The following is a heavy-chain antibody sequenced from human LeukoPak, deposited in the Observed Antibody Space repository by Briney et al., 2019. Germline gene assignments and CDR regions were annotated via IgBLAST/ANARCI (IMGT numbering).Heavy chain of an antibody. V-gene: IGHV3-23*01. CDR1: GFTFSSYA. D-gene: IGHD4-17*01. Sequence: PGGSLRLSCAASGFTFSSYAMSWVRQAPGKGLEWVSGISGSGGSTYHADSVKGRFTISRDNSKNMLYLQMSSLRAEDTAVYYCANTMRASNHDYSDPHDAFDIWGQGTMVTVSS. CDR3: ANTMRASNHDYSDPHDAFDI. CDR2: ISGSGGST. J-gene: IGHJ3*02.